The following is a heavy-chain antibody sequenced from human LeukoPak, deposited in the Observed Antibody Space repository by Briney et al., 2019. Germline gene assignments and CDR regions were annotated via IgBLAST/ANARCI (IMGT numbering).Heavy chain of an antibody. D-gene: IGHD3-10*01. CDR3: ARSITMVRGVPDAFDI. CDR2: IYHSGST. Sequence: SETLSLTCAVFGYSISSGYYWGWIRQPPGEGREWIGSIYHSGSTYYNPSLKSRVTISVDTSKNQFSLKLSSVTAADTAVYYCARSITMVRGVPDAFDIWGQGTMVTVSS. CDR1: GYSISSGYY. V-gene: IGHV4-38-2*01. J-gene: IGHJ3*02.